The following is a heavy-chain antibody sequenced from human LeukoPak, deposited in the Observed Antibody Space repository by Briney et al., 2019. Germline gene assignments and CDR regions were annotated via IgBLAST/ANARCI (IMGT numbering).Heavy chain of an antibody. D-gene: IGHD3-10*01. Sequence: GGSLRLSCATSGFTFSNYGMHWVRQAPGKGLEWVSVIYSGGSTYYADSVKGRFTISRDNSKNTLYLQMNSLRTEDTAVYYCARVLSGRGSLYSYYYYMDVWGKGTTVTISS. V-gene: IGHV3-66*01. CDR3: ARVLSGRGSLYSYYYYMDV. CDR1: GFTFSNYG. J-gene: IGHJ6*03. CDR2: IYSGGST.